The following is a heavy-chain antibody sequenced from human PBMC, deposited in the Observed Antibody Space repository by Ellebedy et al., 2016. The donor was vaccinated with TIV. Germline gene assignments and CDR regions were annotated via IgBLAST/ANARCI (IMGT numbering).Heavy chain of an antibody. CDR1: GYIFTSNW. CDR3: ARHSGGGQGVFDI. V-gene: IGHV5-10-1*01. J-gene: IGHJ3*02. CDR2: IDPSDSQI. D-gene: IGHD4-23*01. Sequence: GESLKISCKASGYIFTSNWIGWVRQMPGKGLEWMGTIDPSDSQITYSPSFQCHVTISADTSIITAYLRWSSLRASDTAIYYCARHSGGGQGVFDIWGLGTIVTVSS.